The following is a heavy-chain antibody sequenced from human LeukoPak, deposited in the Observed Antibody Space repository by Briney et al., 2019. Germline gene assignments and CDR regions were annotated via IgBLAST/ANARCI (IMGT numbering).Heavy chain of an antibody. CDR2: MNPNSGNT. V-gene: IGHV1-8*02. Sequence: ASVKVSCTASGYTFTSYDINWVRQATGQGLEWMGWMNPNSGNTGYAQKFQGRVTMTRNTSISTAYMELSSLRSEDTAVYYCARLHDCGDYFDYWGQGTLVTVSS. CDR1: GYTFTSYD. CDR3: ARLHDCGDYFDY. D-gene: IGHD4-17*01. J-gene: IGHJ4*02.